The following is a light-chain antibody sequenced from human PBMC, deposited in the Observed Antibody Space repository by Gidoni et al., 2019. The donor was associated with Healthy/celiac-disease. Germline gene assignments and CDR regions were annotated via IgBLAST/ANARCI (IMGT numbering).Light chain of an antibody. V-gene: IGLV1-44*01. J-gene: IGLJ1*01. CDR2: SNN. CDR1: SPNIGSNT. Sequence: QSVLTQPPSASGTPGQRVTISCSGSSPNIGSNTVNWYQQLPGTAPKLLIYSNNQRPSGFPDRFSGSKSGASASLAISGLQSEDEADYYCAAWDDILNGYVFGTGTKVTVL. CDR3: AAWDDILNGYV.